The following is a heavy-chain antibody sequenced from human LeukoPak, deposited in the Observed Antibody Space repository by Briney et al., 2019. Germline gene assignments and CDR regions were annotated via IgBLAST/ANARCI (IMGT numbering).Heavy chain of an antibody. V-gene: IGHV4-39*07. CDR3: ARATDYYYDSSGYHDY. D-gene: IGHD3-22*01. CDR2: IYHSGST. CDR1: GGSISSSSYY. Sequence: SETLSLTCTVSGGSISSSSYYWGWIRQPPGKGLEWIGSIYHSGSTYYNPSLKSRVTISVDTSKNQFSLKLSSVTAADTAVYYCARATDYYYDSSGYHDYWGQGTLVTVSS. J-gene: IGHJ4*02.